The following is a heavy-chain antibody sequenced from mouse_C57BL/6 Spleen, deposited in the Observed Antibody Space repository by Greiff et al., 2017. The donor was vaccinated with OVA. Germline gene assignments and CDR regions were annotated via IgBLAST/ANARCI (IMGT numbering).Heavy chain of an antibody. CDR1: GYSITSGYY. J-gene: IGHJ2*01. V-gene: IGHV3-6*01. Sequence: EVKLQESGPGLVKPSQSLSLTCSVTGYSITSGYYWNWIRQFPGNKLEWMGYISYDGSNNYNPSLKNRISITRDTSKNQFFLKLNSVTTEDTATYYCAREGDLDWDFYWGQGTTLTVSS. D-gene: IGHD4-1*01. CDR3: AREGDLDWDFY. CDR2: ISYDGSN.